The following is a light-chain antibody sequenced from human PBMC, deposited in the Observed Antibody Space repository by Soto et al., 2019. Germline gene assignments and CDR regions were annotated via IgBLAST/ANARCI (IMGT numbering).Light chain of an antibody. CDR3: LQDYNYPRT. J-gene: IGKJ1*01. CDR1: QDIRNE. V-gene: IGKV1-6*02. CDR2: AAS. Sequence: AIQMTQSPSSLSAAVGDRVTITCRASQDIRNELGWYQQKPGKAPNLLIYAASSLHTGVPSRFSGSGSGSYFTLTIRGLQPDDFATYYCLQDYNYPRTFGRGTKVEVK.